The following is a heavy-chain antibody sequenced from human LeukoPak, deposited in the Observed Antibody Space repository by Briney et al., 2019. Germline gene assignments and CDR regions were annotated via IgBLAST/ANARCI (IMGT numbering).Heavy chain of an antibody. CDR1: GYTFTGYY. D-gene: IGHD3-10*01. V-gene: IGHV1-8*02. CDR2: INPNSGNT. J-gene: IGHJ4*02. Sequence: ASVKVSCKASGYTFTGYYMHWVRQAPGQGLEWMGWINPNSGNTGYAQKFQGRVTMTRNTSISTAYMELSSLRSEDTAVYYCARGYYYGSGSYYGRGFDYWGQGTLVTVSS. CDR3: ARGYYYGSGSYYGRGFDY.